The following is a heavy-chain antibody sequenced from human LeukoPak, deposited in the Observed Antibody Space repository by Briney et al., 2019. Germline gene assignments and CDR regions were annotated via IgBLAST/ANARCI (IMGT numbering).Heavy chain of an antibody. D-gene: IGHD4-17*01. CDR2: ISWDGAWT. CDR3: ARDRDDDYFFFDF. CDR1: GFTLDDYA. J-gene: IGHJ4*02. Sequence: GGSLRLSCAASGFTLDDYAMHWVRQAPGKGLEWVSLISWDGAWTYYTDSVKGRFTVSRDNSKNSLYLQMNSLRNEDTALYCCARDRDDDYFFFDFWGQGTLVTVSS. V-gene: IGHV3-43*01.